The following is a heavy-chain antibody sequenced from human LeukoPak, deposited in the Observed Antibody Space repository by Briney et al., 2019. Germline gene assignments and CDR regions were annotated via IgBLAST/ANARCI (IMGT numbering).Heavy chain of an antibody. J-gene: IGHJ4*02. CDR2: IRSKAYGGTT. D-gene: IGHD3-10*01. CDR3: AREQIGSFDY. Sequence: GVLRLSCTASGFTFGDYAMSWFRQAPGKGLEWVGFIRSKAYGGTTEYAASVKGRFTISRDDSKSIAYLQMNSLKTEDTAVYYCAREQIGSFDYWGQGTLVTVSS. CDR1: GFTFGDYA. V-gene: IGHV3-49*03.